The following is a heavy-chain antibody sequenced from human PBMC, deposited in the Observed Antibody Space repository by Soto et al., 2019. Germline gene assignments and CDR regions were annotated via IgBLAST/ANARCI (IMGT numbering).Heavy chain of an antibody. CDR1: GGSISSSSNY. CDR2: IYYSGST. V-gene: IGHV4-39*01. Sequence: QLQLQESGPGLVKPSETRSLTCTVSGGSISSSSNYWGWIRQPPGKGLEWIGSIYYSGSTYYNPSLKSRVTIPVDKSKNQFSRNVSSVTAADTALYYFARHSTGWYAAFDVWDQGTMVTVSS. J-gene: IGHJ3*01. D-gene: IGHD6-19*01. CDR3: ARHSTGWYAAFDV.